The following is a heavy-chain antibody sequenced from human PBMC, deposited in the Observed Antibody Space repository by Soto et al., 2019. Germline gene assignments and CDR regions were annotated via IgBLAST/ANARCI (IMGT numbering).Heavy chain of an antibody. D-gene: IGHD3-9*01. CDR2: IYYSGST. CDR3: ARDVEYYDILTGSNPSHYGMDV. J-gene: IGHJ6*02. Sequence: LSLTCTVSGGSISSGDYYWSWIRQPPGKGLEWIGYIYYSGSTYYNPSLKSRVTISVDTSKNQFSLKLSSVTAADTAVYYCARDVEYYDILTGSNPSHYGMDVWGQGTTVTVSS. CDR1: GGSISSGDYY. V-gene: IGHV4-30-4*01.